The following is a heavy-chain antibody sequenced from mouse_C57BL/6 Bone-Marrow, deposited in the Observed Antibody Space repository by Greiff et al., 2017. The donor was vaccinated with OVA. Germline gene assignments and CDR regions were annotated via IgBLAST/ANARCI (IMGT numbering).Heavy chain of an antibody. J-gene: IGHJ1*03. CDR3: ARRYYVDFDV. V-gene: IGHV1-52*01. D-gene: IGHD1-1*01. CDR2: IDPSDSET. CDR1: GYTFTSYW. Sequence: QVQLQQPGAELVRPGSSVKLSCKASGYTFTSYWMHWVKQRPIQGLEWIGNIDPSDSETHYNQQFKDKAKLTVDKSSSTAYMQLSSLTSEDSAVYYCARRYYVDFDVWGTGTTVTVSS.